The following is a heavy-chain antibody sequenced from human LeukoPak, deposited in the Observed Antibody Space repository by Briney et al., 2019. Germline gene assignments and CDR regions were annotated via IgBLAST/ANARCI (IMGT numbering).Heavy chain of an antibody. CDR2: FDPEDGET. D-gene: IGHD3-10*01. Sequence: GASVKVSCKVSGCTLTELSMHWVRQAPGKGLEWMGGFDPEDGETIYAQKFQGRVTMTEDTSTDTAYMELSSLRSEDTAVYYCATALYGSGSYRLTPGYYYYGMDVWGQGTTVTVSS. V-gene: IGHV1-24*01. CDR3: ATALYGSGSYRLTPGYYYYGMDV. J-gene: IGHJ6*02. CDR1: GCTLTELS.